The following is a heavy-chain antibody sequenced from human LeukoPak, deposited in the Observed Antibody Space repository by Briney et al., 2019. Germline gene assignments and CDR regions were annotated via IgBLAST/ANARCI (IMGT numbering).Heavy chain of an antibody. J-gene: IGHJ4*02. Sequence: SETLSLTCTVSGGSINSYYWSWIRQPPGKGLEWIGYIYYSGSTNYNPSLKSRVTISVDTSKNQFSLKLSSVTAADTAVYYCARGGVRYYFDYWGQGTLVTVSS. D-gene: IGHD2-8*01. V-gene: IGHV4-59*01. CDR2: IYYSGST. CDR3: ARGGVRYYFDY. CDR1: GGSINSYY.